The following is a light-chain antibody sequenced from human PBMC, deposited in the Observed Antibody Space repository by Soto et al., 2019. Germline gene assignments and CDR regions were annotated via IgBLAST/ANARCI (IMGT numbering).Light chain of an antibody. CDR1: QGISNY. J-gene: IGKJ3*01. V-gene: IGKV1-27*01. CDR2: AAS. Sequence: DIQMTQSPPSLSASVGDRVTITCRASQGISNYLAWYQQKPGKVPKLLIYAASTLQSGVPSRFSGSGSGTDFTLTITSLQPEDVATYYCEKYKSAPFTFGPGTKVDIK. CDR3: EKYKSAPFT.